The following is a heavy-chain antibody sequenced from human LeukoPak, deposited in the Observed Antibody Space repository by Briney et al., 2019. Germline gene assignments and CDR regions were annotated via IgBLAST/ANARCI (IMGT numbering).Heavy chain of an antibody. CDR1: GFTFSRYS. Sequence: PGGSLRLSCAGSGFTFSRYSMNWFRQAPGKGLERVSSISSRSTNIFYADSVKGRFTISRDNSKNTLYLQMNSLRAEDTAVYYCARDKSSSTNLLDYWGQGTLVTVSS. CDR2: ISSRSTNI. D-gene: IGHD2-2*01. CDR3: ARDKSSSTNLLDY. J-gene: IGHJ4*02. V-gene: IGHV3-21*01.